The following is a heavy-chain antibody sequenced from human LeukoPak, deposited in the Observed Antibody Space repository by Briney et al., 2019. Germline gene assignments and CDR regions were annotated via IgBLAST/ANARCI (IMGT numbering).Heavy chain of an antibody. CDR1: GFTFSDYW. D-gene: IGHD1-1*01. V-gene: IGHV3-7*03. CDR2: IKGNGNEQ. CDR3: ARVNINNWHSCDY. Sequence: PGGSLRLSCAASGFTFSDYWMSWVRQAPGKGLEWVANIKGNGNEQYYVDSVKGRFIMSRDNTKNSLSLQINSLRVEDTAVYYCARVNINNWHSCDYWGQGTLVTVSS. J-gene: IGHJ4*02.